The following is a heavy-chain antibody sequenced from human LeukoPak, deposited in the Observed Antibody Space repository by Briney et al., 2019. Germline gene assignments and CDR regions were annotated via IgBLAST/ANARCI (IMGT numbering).Heavy chain of an antibody. V-gene: IGHV3-30*02. CDR3: ARGQRRHTDMAPSFDY. D-gene: IGHD5-18*01. Sequence: GGSLRLSCAASGFTFSSYGMHWVRQAPGKGLEWVAFIRSDGSNKYYADSVKGRFPISRDNSKNTLYLQMNSLRAEDTAVYYCARGQRRHTDMAPSFDYWGQGTLVTVSS. J-gene: IGHJ4*02. CDR2: IRSDGSNK. CDR1: GFTFSSYG.